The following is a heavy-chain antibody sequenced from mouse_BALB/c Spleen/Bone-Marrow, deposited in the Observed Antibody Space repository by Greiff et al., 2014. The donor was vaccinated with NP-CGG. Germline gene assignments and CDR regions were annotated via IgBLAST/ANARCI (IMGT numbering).Heavy chain of an antibody. D-gene: IGHD2-3*01. CDR3: ARYDGYFDY. CDR1: GYAFTDYL. J-gene: IGHJ2*01. V-gene: IGHV1-54*01. Sequence: QVQLQQSXAELVRPGTSVKVSCKASGYAFTDYLMEWLKQRPGQGLEWIGVINPGSGSTNYNEKFKDEATLTADKSSSTAYMQLSSLTSDDSAVYFCARYDGYFDYWGQGTILTVSS. CDR2: INPGSGST.